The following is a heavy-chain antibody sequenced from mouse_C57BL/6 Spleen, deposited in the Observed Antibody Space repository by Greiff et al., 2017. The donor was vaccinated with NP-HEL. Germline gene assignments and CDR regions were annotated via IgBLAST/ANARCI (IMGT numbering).Heavy chain of an antibody. CDR3: ARLYYDYVYYFDY. CDR2: IYPSDSET. Sequence: QVQLQQPGAELVRPGSSVKLSCKASGYTFTSYWMDWVKQRPGQGLEWIGNIYPSDSETHYNQKFKDKATLTVDKSSSTAYMQLSSLTSEDSAVYYCARLYYDYVYYFDYWGQGTTLTGSS. V-gene: IGHV1-61*01. D-gene: IGHD2-4*01. CDR1: GYTFTSYW. J-gene: IGHJ2*01.